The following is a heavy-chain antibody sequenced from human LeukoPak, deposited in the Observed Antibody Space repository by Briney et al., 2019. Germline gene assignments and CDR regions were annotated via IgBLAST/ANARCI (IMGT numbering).Heavy chain of an antibody. V-gene: IGHV4-34*01. CDR2: INHSGST. J-gene: IGHJ3*02. D-gene: IGHD3-10*01. Sequence: PSETLSLTCAVYGGSFSGYYWSWIRQPPGKGLEWIGEINHSGSTNYNPSLKSRVTISVDTSKNQFSLKLSSVTAADTAVYYCARGIRYYGSGSYYPRGPPTGDLAFDIWGQGTMVTVSS. CDR3: ARGIRYYGSGSYYPRGPPTGDLAFDI. CDR1: GGSFSGYY.